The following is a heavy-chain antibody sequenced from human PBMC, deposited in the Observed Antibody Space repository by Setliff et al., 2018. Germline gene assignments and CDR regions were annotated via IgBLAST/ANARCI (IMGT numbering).Heavy chain of an antibody. CDR3: ARQKSTGSGNNWFDP. CDR1: GFSFTDFW. CDR2: IYAGDSDT. Sequence: GESLKISCKGSGFSFTDFWIGWVRQVPGKGLEWMGLIYAGDSDTRYNPSFQGRVTMSADKSINTAYLQWSSLKASDTAIYYCARQKSTGSGNNWFDPWGQGTLVTVPQ. D-gene: IGHD3-10*01. J-gene: IGHJ5*02. V-gene: IGHV5-51*01.